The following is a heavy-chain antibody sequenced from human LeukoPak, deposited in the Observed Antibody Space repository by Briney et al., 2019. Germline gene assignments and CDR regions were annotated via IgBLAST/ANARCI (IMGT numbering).Heavy chain of an antibody. CDR1: GFTFSSYG. Sequence: GGSLRLSCAASGFTFSSYGMQWVRQAPGKGLEWVSSIVGSSSTYYADSLKGRFTISRDNAKNSLYLQMNSLRAEDTAVYYCARIGAGSSRDYWGQGTLVTVSS. D-gene: IGHD6-13*01. CDR3: ARIGAGSSRDY. J-gene: IGHJ4*02. V-gene: IGHV3-21*01. CDR2: IVGSSST.